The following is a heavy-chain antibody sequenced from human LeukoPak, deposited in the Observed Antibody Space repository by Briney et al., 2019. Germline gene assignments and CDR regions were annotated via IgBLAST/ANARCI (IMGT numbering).Heavy chain of an antibody. D-gene: IGHD2-2*01. V-gene: IGHV3-7*05. Sequence: RGSLRLSCVASGFAFRTYWMSWVRQAPGKGLDWVANIKPDGSDKKFVDSVKGRFAISRDSAKKSLYLQMNSLRVEDTAVYYCATQTSSEAFEIWGQGTMVTVSS. CDR1: GFAFRTYW. CDR3: ATQTSSEAFEI. J-gene: IGHJ3*02. CDR2: IKPDGSDK.